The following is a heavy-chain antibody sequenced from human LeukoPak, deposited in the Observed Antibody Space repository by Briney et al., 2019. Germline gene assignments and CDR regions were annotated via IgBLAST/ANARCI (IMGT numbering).Heavy chain of an antibody. D-gene: IGHD4-11*01. CDR3: ARARRNDYNTYYFDY. Sequence: GGSLRLSCAASGFTFSSYSMNWVRQAPGKGLEWVSHITASGTAMFYADSVKGRFTISRDNAKNSLYLQMSSLRAEDTAVYFCARARRNDYNTYYFDYWGQGTLVTVSS. V-gene: IGHV3-48*01. CDR1: GFTFSSYS. CDR2: ITASGTAM. J-gene: IGHJ4*02.